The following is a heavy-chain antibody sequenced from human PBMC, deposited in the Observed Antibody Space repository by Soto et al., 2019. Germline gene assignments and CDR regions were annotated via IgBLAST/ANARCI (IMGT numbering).Heavy chain of an antibody. Sequence: QVQLVESGGGVVQPGRSLRLSCAASGFTFSSYGMHWVRQAPGKGLEWVAVIWYDGSNKYYADSVKGRFTISRDNSKNTLYLQMNSLRAEDTAVYYCAREYPPAYGDYYYYYYGMDVWGQGTTVTVSS. CDR1: GFTFSSYG. J-gene: IGHJ6*02. V-gene: IGHV3-33*01. CDR2: IWYDGSNK. D-gene: IGHD4-17*01. CDR3: AREYPPAYGDYYYYYYGMDV.